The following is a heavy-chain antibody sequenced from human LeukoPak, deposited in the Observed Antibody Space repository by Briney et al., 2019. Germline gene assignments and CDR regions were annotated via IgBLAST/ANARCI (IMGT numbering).Heavy chain of an antibody. Sequence: SETLPLTCAVSGYPISSGYYWGWIRPPPGKGLEWIGSIYHSGSTYYNPFIKSRVTISVATSKNQFSLKLSSVTAADTAVYYCARRVLDCSSTSCYTGYAFDIWGQGTMVTVSS. V-gene: IGHV4-38-2*01. J-gene: IGHJ3*02. CDR3: ARRVLDCSSTSCYTGYAFDI. CDR2: IYHSGST. D-gene: IGHD2-2*02. CDR1: GYPISSGYY.